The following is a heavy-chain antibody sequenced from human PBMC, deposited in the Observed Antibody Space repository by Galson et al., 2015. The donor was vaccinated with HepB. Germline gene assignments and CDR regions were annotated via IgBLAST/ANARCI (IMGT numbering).Heavy chain of an antibody. CDR3: AKQLNFWRSPVDY. CDR2: ISGSGGSR. J-gene: IGHJ4*02. D-gene: IGHD3-3*01. Sequence: LSCAASGFTFSSYAMSWVRQAPGEGLEWVSGISGSGGSRYCADSVKGRFTISRDNSMKTLYLQINSLRAEDAAVYYCAKQLNFWRSPVDYWGQGTLVTVSS. V-gene: IGHV3-23*01. CDR1: GFTFSSYA.